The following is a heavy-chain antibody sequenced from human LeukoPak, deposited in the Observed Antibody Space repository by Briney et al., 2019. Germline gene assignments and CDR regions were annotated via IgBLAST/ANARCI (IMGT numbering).Heavy chain of an antibody. CDR2: ISFSGDHRGDNT. V-gene: IGHV3-23*01. D-gene: IGHD3-3*01. J-gene: IGHJ4*02. CDR3: VGTFTVFGVVSTIE. Sequence: PGGPLRLSCAAFGFTFKLYTMIWVRQAPGKGLEWVSSISFSGDHRGDNTYYADSVRGRFSISRDNPQNTVFLQMSSLRVDDTAAYYCVGTFTVFGVVSTIEWGQGTLVTVSS. CDR1: GFTFKLYT.